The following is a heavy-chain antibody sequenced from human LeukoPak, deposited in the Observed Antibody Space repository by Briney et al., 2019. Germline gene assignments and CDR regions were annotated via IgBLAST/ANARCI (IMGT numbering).Heavy chain of an antibody. CDR3: ARGARFGELLNYYYYYYMDV. D-gene: IGHD3-10*01. J-gene: IGHJ6*03. CDR1: GFTFDDYG. V-gene: IGHV3-20*04. CDR2: INWNGGST. Sequence: GGSLRLSCAASGFTFDDYGMSWVRQAPGKGLEWVSGINWNGGSTGYADSVKGRFTISRDNAKNSLYLQMNSLRAEDTAVFYCARGARFGELLNYYYYYYMDVWGKGTTVTISS.